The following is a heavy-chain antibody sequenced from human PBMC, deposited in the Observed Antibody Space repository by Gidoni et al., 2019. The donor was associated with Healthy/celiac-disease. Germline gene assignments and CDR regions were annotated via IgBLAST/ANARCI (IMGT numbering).Heavy chain of an antibody. CDR2: IYWDDDK. Sequence: QITLKESGPTLVKPTQTLTLTCTFSAFSLSTIGVGVGWIRQPPGKALEWLALIYWDDDKRYSPSLKSRLTITKDTSKNQVVLTMTNMDPVDTATYYCAHTQILRYFDWLSQGYFDYWGQGTLVTVSS. CDR1: AFSLSTIGVG. V-gene: IGHV2-5*02. CDR3: AHTQILRYFDWLSQGYFDY. J-gene: IGHJ4*02. D-gene: IGHD3-9*01.